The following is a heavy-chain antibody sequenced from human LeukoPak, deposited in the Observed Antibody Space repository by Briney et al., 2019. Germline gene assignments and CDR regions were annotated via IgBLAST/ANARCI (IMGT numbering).Heavy chain of an antibody. D-gene: IGHD4-17*01. J-gene: IGHJ6*02. V-gene: IGHV1-2*02. Sequence: ASVKVSCKASGYTFTGYYMHWVRQAPGQGLEWMGWINPNSGGTNYAQKFQGRVTMTRDTSISTAYMELSRLRSVDTAVYYCARDFGDYGDYLYYYYGMDVWGQGTTVTVSS. CDR2: INPNSGGT. CDR3: ARDFGDYGDYLYYYYGMDV. CDR1: GYTFTGYY.